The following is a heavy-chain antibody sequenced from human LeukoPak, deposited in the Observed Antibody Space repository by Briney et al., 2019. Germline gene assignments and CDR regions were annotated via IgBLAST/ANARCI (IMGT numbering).Heavy chain of an antibody. CDR3: ARDIGYYYYSFDY. V-gene: IGHV7-4-1*02. CDR1: GYTFSAHA. J-gene: IGHJ4*02. CDR2: INANTGNP. Sequence: GASVKVSCKASGYTFSAHAINWVRQAPGQGLEWMGWINANTGNPTYAQGSSGRFVFSLDSSVSTAYLQISSLRAEDTAVYYCARDIGYYYYSFDYWGQGTLVTVSS. D-gene: IGHD3-22*01.